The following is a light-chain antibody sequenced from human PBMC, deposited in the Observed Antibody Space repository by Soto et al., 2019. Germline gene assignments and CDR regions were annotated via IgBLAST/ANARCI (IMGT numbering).Light chain of an antibody. CDR2: KAS. J-gene: IGKJ1*01. CDR1: QSVSSW. V-gene: IGKV1-5*03. Sequence: DIQMTQSPSTLSASVGDRVSITCRASQSVSSWLAWYQHKPGKAPKLLIYKASTLETGVPSRFSGSGSGTEFTLTITSLQPDDFVTYYCQQYNSYPWTFGQGTKVDIK. CDR3: QQYNSYPWT.